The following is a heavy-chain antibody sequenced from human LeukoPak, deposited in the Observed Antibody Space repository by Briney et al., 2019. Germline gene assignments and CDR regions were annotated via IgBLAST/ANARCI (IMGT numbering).Heavy chain of an antibody. Sequence: SETLSLTCTVSGDSISSNYWSWIRQSAGKGLEWIGRIHISGSTNYSPSLTSRVTMSVDMSKNQLSLKVRSVTAADTAGHYCARDVRLSYDISGPGTIVNV. CDR3: ARDVRLSYDI. J-gene: IGHJ3*02. CDR1: GDSISSNY. CDR2: IHISGST. D-gene: IGHD3-16*02. V-gene: IGHV4-4*07.